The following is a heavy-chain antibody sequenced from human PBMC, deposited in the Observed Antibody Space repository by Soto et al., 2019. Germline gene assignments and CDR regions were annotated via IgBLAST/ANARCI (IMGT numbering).Heavy chain of an antibody. CDR2: ISTANGDR. J-gene: IGHJ4*02. Sequence: QVQLVQSGPEVKRPGASVKVSCKASGYNFITSGINWVRQAPGQGLEWMGWISTANGDRKYAQKFKGRVTMTSEVSTTTAYMELTNLRSDDTAVYFCARDFYPLAYYFDPWGQGTLVTVSS. CDR3: ARDFYPLAYYFDP. CDR1: GYNFITSG. V-gene: IGHV1-18*01.